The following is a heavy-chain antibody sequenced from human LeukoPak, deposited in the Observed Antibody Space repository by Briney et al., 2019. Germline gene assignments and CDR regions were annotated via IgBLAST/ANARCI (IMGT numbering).Heavy chain of an antibody. V-gene: IGHV3-15*01. CDR1: GFTFSDYY. J-gene: IGHJ4*02. D-gene: IGHD3-9*01. CDR2: IKSKTDGGTT. Sequence: GGSLRLSCAASGFTFSDYYLTWIRQAPGKGLECIGRIKSKTDGGTTDYAAPVKGRFTISRDDSKNTLYLQMNSLKTEDTAVYYCTTGLRYFDPHLFDCWGQGALVTVSS. CDR3: TTGLRYFDPHLFDC.